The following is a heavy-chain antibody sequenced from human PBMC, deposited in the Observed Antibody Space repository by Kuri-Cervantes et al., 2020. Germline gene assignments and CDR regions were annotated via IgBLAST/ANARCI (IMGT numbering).Heavy chain of an antibody. CDR3: ARDWNQLWFGELLTTSYYYYGMDV. D-gene: IGHD3-10*01. CDR2: ISYDGSNK. J-gene: IGHJ6*02. V-gene: IGHV3-30-3*01. Sequence: GGSLRLSCAASGFTFSNAWMSWVRQAPGKGLEWVAVISYDGSNKYYADSVKGRFTISRDNSKNTLYLQMNSLRSDDTAVYYCARDWNQLWFGELLTTSYYYYGMDVWGQGTTVTVSS. CDR1: GFTFSNAW.